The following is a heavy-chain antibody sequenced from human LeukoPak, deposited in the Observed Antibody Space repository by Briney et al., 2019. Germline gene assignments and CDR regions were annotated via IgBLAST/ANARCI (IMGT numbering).Heavy chain of an antibody. CDR3: ARDPDGYRQGHHFDY. J-gene: IGHJ4*02. CDR2: IYSGGST. Sequence: PGGSLRLSCAASGFTVSSNYMSCVRQAPGKGLEWVSVIYSGGSTYYADSVKGRFTISRDSSKNTLYLQMNSLKAEDTAVYYCARDPDGYRQGHHFDYWGQGTLVTVSS. V-gene: IGHV3-66*01. CDR1: GFTVSSNY. D-gene: IGHD5-18*01.